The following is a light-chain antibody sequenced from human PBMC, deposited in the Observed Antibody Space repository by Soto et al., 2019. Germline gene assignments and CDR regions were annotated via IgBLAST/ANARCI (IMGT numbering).Light chain of an antibody. CDR1: QSVRSTS. CDR2: GTS. CDR3: QHYNRSPPIT. V-gene: IGKV3-20*01. Sequence: DIVLTQSPGTLSLSPGERATLACRASQSVRSTSLAWYQQRSGQAPRLLIYGTSSRATGIPDRFSGGGSGTDFTLTISRLEPEDFAVYYCQHYNRSPPITFGQGTRLEIK. J-gene: IGKJ5*01.